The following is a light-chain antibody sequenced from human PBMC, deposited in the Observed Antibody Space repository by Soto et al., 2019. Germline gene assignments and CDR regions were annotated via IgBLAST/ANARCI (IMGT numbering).Light chain of an antibody. CDR2: DAS. CDR3: QEYKSYSWT. Sequence: AIQLTQSPSSLSASVGDRVTITCRASQGISNFLAWYKQKPGKAPKLLIYDASSLESGVPSRVSGSGSGTEFTLTIDSLQPDDFATYYCQEYKSYSWTFGQGTKVDIK. V-gene: IGKV1-13*02. J-gene: IGKJ1*01. CDR1: QGISNF.